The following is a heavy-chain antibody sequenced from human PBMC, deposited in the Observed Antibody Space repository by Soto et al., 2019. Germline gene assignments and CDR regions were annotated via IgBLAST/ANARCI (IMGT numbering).Heavy chain of an antibody. Sequence: GGSLRLSCAASGFTFSNAWMSWVRQAPGKGLEWVGRIKSKTDGGTTDYAAPVKGRFTISRDDSKNTLYLQMNSLKTEETAVYYCTTDLFWSRIVVVVAATRTDAFDIWGQGTMVTVSS. CDR2: IKSKTDGGTT. CDR3: TTDLFWSRIVVVVAATRTDAFDI. D-gene: IGHD2-15*01. CDR1: GFTFSNAW. J-gene: IGHJ3*02. V-gene: IGHV3-15*01.